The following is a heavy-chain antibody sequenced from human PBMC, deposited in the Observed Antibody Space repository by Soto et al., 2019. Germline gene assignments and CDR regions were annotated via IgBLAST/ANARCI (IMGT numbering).Heavy chain of an antibody. Sequence: QVQLVQSGAEVKKPGASVKVSCKTSGYTFAAYYIHWTRQAPGQGLEWMGWINPTSGGTVYAQNFQDMVTMTRDTSISTAYMELRRLNSDDTAVYYCARDPDYGDYWGYFFDSWGQGTPVTVSS. CDR2: INPTSGGT. V-gene: IGHV1-2*02. J-gene: IGHJ4*02. CDR1: GYTFAAYY. CDR3: ARDPDYGDYWGYFFDS. D-gene: IGHD4-17*01.